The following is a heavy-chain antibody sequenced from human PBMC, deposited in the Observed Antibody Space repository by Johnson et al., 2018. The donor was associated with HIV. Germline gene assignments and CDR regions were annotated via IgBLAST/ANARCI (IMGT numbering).Heavy chain of an antibody. CDR1: GFTFSSYA. CDR2: ISYGGST. J-gene: IGHJ3*02. CDR3: ARVALNVGNDAFDI. D-gene: IGHD1-1*01. Sequence: VQLVESGGGVVQPGRSLRLSCAASGFTFSSYAMHWVRQAPGKVLEWVAVISYGGSTGYADSVKGRFTISRDNAKNSLYLQLNSLRAEETALYYCARVALNVGNDAFDIWGQGTMVTVSS. V-gene: IGHV3-30-3*01.